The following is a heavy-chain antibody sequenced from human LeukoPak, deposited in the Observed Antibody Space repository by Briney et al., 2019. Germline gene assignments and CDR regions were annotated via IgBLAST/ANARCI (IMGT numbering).Heavy chain of an antibody. D-gene: IGHD6-13*01. CDR2: INHSGST. CDR1: AASFSGYY. V-gene: IGHV4-34*01. J-gene: IGHJ6*03. Sequence: SQSLSLTCAVYAASFSGYYWSWIRQPPGKGLEWIGAINHSGSTNYNPSLKSRVTISVDTSKNQFSLKLSSVTAADTAVYYCARGVAAAGTSYYYYMDVWGKGTTVTVSS. CDR3: ARGVAAAGTSYYYYMDV.